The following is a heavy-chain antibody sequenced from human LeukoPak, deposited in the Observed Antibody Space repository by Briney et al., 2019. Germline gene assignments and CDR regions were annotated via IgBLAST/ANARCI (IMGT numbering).Heavy chain of an antibody. J-gene: IGHJ3*02. Sequence: PSETLSLTCAVYGGSFSGYYWNWIRQPPGKGLEWIGYIYYSGRTNYNPSLKSRVTMSVDTSKNQFSLKVSSVTAADTAVYYCARDRCGGDCYSTSRRNAFDIWGQGTMVTVSS. CDR2: IYYSGRT. CDR1: GGSFSGYY. CDR3: ARDRCGGDCYSTSRRNAFDI. D-gene: IGHD2-21*02. V-gene: IGHV4-59*01.